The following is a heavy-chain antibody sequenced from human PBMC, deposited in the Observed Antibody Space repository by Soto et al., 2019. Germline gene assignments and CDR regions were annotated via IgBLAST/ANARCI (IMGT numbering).Heavy chain of an antibody. J-gene: IGHJ6*02. CDR3: ARDLYCSSTSCYGYYYYYGMDV. V-gene: IGHV1-2*04. Sequence: QVQLVQSGAEVKKPGASVKVSCKASGDTFTGYYMHWVRQAPGQGLEWMGWINPNSGGTNYAQKFQGWVTMTRDTSISTAYMELSRLRSDDTAVYYCARDLYCSSTSCYGYYYYYGMDVWGQGTTVTVSS. D-gene: IGHD2-2*01. CDR2: INPNSGGT. CDR1: GDTFTGYY.